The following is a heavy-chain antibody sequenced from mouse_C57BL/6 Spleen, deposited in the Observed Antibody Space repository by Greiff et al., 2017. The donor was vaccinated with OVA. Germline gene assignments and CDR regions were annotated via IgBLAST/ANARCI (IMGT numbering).Heavy chain of an antibody. CDR1: GYTFTDYE. D-gene: IGHD6-2*01. CDR2: IDPETGGT. V-gene: IGHV1-15*01. Sequence: VKLMESGAELVRPGASVTLSCKASGYTFTDYEMHWVKQTPVHGLEWIGAIDPETGGTAYNQKFKGKAILTADKSSSTAYMELRSLTSEDSAVYYCTRQPAYSLFDYWGQGTTLTVSS. CDR3: TRQPAYSLFDY. J-gene: IGHJ2*01.